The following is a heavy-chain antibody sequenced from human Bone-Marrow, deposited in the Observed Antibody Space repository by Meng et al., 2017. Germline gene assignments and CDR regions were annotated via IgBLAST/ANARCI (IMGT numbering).Heavy chain of an antibody. CDR3: AREGVLNRYDSSGYSTSNAFDI. CDR2: ISGSGGST. Sequence: GESLKISCAASGFTFSSYAMSWVRQAPGKGLEWVSAISGSGGSTYYADSVKGRFTISRDNSKNTLYLQMNSLRAEDTAVYYCAREGVLNRYDSSGYSTSNAFDIWGQGTMVTVSS. D-gene: IGHD3-22*01. J-gene: IGHJ3*02. CDR1: GFTFSSYA. V-gene: IGHV3-23*01.